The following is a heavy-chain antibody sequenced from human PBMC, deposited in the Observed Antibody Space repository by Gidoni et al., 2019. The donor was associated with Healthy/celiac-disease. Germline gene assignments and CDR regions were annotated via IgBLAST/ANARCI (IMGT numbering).Heavy chain of an antibody. CDR3: AKDQLSSTRGTLDY. J-gene: IGHJ4*02. CDR1: GFTFDDYA. D-gene: IGHD2-2*01. V-gene: IGHV3-9*01. Sequence: EVQLVESGGGLVQPGSSLRLSCAASGFTFDDYAMHWVRQAPGKGLEWVSGISWNSGSIGYADSVKGRFTISRDNAKNSLYLQMNSLRAEDTALYYCAKDQLSSTRGTLDYWGQGTLVTVSS. CDR2: ISWNSGSI.